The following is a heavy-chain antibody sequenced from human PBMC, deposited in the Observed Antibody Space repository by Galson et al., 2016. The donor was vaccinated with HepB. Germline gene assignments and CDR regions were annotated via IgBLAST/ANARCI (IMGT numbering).Heavy chain of an antibody. Sequence: SLRLSCAASGFTFSSYAMHWVRQAPGKGLEWVAVISYDGSNKYYADSVKGRFTISRDNSKNTLYLQMDSLRAEDTAVYYCAKATDAFYSISASRFDYWGPGTLVTVSS. D-gene: IGHD2/OR15-2a*01. J-gene: IGHJ4*02. CDR1: GFTFSSYA. CDR3: AKATDAFYSISASRFDY. V-gene: IGHV3-30*18. CDR2: ISYDGSNK.